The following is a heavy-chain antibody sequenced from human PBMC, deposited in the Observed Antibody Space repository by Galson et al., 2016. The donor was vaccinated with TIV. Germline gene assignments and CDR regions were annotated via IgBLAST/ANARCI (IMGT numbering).Heavy chain of an antibody. V-gene: IGHV3-30-3*01. CDR1: GFIFDRYA. Sequence: SLRLSCAASGFIFDRYAMHWVRQAPGKGLEWVAIISHDGNNKDFADSVEGRFTISRDSSKNTVFLQMNSLRLGDTAVYYCTRDGRGNWKYVDYFDYWGPGTVVTVSS. CDR2: ISHDGNNK. D-gene: IGHD1-7*01. J-gene: IGHJ4*02. CDR3: TRDGRGNWKYVDYFDY.